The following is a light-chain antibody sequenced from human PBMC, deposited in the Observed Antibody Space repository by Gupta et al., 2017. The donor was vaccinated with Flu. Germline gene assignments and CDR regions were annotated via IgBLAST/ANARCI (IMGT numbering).Light chain of an antibody. Sequence: DIQMTQSPSSLSASVGDRVTITCRASQSISTYLNWYQQKPGKAPNLLIYAASSLQSGVPRRFSGSGSGTDFTLTINNLQPEDFATYYCQQSSRTPHTFGQGTKLDIK. CDR2: AAS. J-gene: IGKJ2*01. V-gene: IGKV1-39*01. CDR3: QQSSRTPHT. CDR1: QSISTY.